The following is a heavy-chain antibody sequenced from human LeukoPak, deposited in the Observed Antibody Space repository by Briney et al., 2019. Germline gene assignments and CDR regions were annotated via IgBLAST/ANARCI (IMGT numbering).Heavy chain of an antibody. V-gene: IGHV3-23*01. CDR1: GFTFTSYW. J-gene: IGHJ4*02. Sequence: PGGSLRLSCAAPGFTFTSYWMHWVRQAPGKGLEWVSAISGSGGSTYYADSVKGRFTISRDNSKNTLYLQMNSLRAEDTAVYYCAKGYSYGSHWGQGTLVTVSS. CDR3: AKGYSYGSH. CDR2: ISGSGGST. D-gene: IGHD5-18*01.